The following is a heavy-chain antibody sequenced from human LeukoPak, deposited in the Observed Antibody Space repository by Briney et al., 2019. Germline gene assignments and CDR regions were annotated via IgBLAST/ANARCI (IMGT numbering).Heavy chain of an antibody. V-gene: IGHV1-18*01. D-gene: IGHD5-12*01. J-gene: IGHJ4*02. CDR3: AREARGYSGYDLFDY. CDR1: GYTFTSYG. CDR2: ISAYNGNT. Sequence: ASVKVSCKASGYTFTSYGISWVRQAPGHGLEWMGWISAYNGNTNYAQKLQGRVTMTTDTSTSTAYMELRSLRSDDTAVYYCAREARGYSGYDLFDYWGQGTLVTVSS.